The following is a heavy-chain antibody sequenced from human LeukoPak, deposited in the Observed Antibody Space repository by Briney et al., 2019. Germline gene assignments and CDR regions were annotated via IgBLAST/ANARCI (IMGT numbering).Heavy chain of an antibody. CDR1: GFTLNNFA. CDR2: IEGDGGGT. Sequence: PGGSPRVSWAASGFTLNNFAMSWGRPAPGSGLEWILSIEGDGGGTHYADSVKGRFTISRDNSKNTLSLQMNSLRAEDTAVYYCAKDGISYNGIFDAFDIWGRGTMVTVSS. CDR3: AKDGISYNGIFDAFDI. J-gene: IGHJ3*02. D-gene: IGHD1-14*01. V-gene: IGHV3-23*01.